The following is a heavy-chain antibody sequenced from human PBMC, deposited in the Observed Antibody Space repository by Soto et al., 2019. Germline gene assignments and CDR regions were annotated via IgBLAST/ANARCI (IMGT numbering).Heavy chain of an antibody. D-gene: IGHD1-26*01. CDR3: ARDDRHWEVFDY. CDR2: IYYSGST. J-gene: IGHJ4*02. CDR1: GGSISSGGYY. Sequence: PSETLSLTCTVSGGSISSGGYYWSWIRQHPGKGLEWIGYIYYSGSTYYNPSLKSRVTISVDTSKNQFSLKLSSVTAADTAVYYCARDDRHWEVFDYWGQGTLVTVSS. V-gene: IGHV4-31*03.